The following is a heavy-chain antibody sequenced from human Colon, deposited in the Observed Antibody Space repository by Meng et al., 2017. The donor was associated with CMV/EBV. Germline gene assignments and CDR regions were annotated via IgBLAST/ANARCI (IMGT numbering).Heavy chain of an antibody. V-gene: IGHV3-23*01. D-gene: IGHD5-12*01. Sequence: ACGFSVSSYAMSWVRQTPGEGLEWVSVISVGGESTFHADSVKGRFTISRDNSKNTLFLQMNSLRVEDTAVYYCAKVFDIVATYYFDFWGQGTLVTVSS. CDR1: GFSVSSYA. CDR2: ISVGGEST. CDR3: AKVFDIVATYYFDF. J-gene: IGHJ4*02.